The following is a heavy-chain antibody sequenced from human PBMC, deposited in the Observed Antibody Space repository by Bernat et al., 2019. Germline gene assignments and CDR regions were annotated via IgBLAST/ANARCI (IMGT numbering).Heavy chain of an antibody. CDR2: IYHSGST. CDR1: GGSISSSNW. Sequence: QVQLQESGPGLVKPSGTLSLTCAVSGGSISSSNWWSWVRKPPGKGLEWIGEIYHSGSTNYNPSLKSRVTISVDKSKNQFSLKLSSVTAADTAVYYCARAPPHCSGGSCYLGWFDPWGQGTLVTVSS. CDR3: ARAPPHCSGGSCYLGWFDP. J-gene: IGHJ5*02. D-gene: IGHD2-15*01. V-gene: IGHV4-4*02.